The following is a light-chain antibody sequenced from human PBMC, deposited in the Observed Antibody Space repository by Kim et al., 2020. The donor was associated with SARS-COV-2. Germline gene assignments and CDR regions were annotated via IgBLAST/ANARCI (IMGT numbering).Light chain of an antibody. CDR3: QAWDSSTGV. Sequence: SYELTQPPSVSVSPGQTASITCSGDKLGDKYACWYQQKPGQSPVLVIYQDNKRPSGIPERFSGSNSGNTATLTISGTQAMDEADYYCQAWDSSTGVFGGGTQLTV. V-gene: IGLV3-1*01. CDR2: QDN. CDR1: KLGDKY. J-gene: IGLJ2*01.